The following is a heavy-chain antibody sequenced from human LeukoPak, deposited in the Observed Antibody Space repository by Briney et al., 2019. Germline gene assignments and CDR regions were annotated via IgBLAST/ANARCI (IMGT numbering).Heavy chain of an antibody. CDR2: INHSGGT. Sequence: SETLSLTCAVYGGSFSGYYWSWIRQPPGKGLEWIGEINHSGGTNYNPSLKSRVTISVDTSKNQFSLKLSSVTAADTAVYYCARGGWFGEEKGMDVWGQGTTVTVSS. CDR3: ARGGWFGEEKGMDV. D-gene: IGHD3-10*01. V-gene: IGHV4-34*01. J-gene: IGHJ6*02. CDR1: GGSFSGYY.